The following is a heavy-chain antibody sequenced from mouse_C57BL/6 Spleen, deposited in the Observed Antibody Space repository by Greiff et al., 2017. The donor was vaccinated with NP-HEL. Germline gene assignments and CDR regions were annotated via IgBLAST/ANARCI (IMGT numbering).Heavy chain of an antibody. CDR3: ARDRPVGSFYYFDY. V-gene: IGHV5-4*01. CDR1: GFTFSSYA. D-gene: IGHD1-1*01. CDR2: ISDGGSYT. J-gene: IGHJ2*01. Sequence: EVNVVESGGGLVKPGGSLKLSCAASGFTFSSYAMSWVRQTPEKRLEWVATISDGGSYTYYPDNVKGRFTFSRDNAKNNLYLQMSHLKSEDTTMYYCARDRPVGSFYYFDYWGQGTTLTVSS.